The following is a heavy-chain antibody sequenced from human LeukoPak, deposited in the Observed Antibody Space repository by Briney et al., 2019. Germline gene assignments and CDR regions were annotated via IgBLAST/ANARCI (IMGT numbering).Heavy chain of an antibody. CDR3: ARVHGFKNIPDA. CDR1: GGTFSSYA. Sequence: SVKVSCKASGGTFSSYAISWVRQAPGQGLEWMGGIIPIFGTANYAQKFQGRVTITADESTSTAYMELSSLRSEDTAVYYCARVHGFKNIPDAWGQGTLVTVSS. J-gene: IGHJ5*02. CDR2: IIPIFGTA. D-gene: IGHD2-2*02. V-gene: IGHV1-69*13.